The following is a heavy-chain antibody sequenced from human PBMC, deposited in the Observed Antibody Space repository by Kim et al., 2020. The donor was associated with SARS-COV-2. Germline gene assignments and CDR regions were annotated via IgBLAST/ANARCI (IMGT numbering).Heavy chain of an antibody. Sequence: VKGRFTISRDNSKNTLYLQMNSLRAEDTAVYYCAKDLYYYGSGSYSPFDYWGQGTLVTVSS. D-gene: IGHD3-10*01. CDR3: AKDLYYYGSGSYSPFDY. V-gene: IGHV3-23*01. J-gene: IGHJ4*02.